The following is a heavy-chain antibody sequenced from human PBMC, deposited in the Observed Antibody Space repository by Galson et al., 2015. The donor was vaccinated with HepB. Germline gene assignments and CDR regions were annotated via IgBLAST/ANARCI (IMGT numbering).Heavy chain of an antibody. D-gene: IGHD3-22*01. Sequence: SETLSLTCTVSGGSVNSGGVYWTWIRQPPGKGLEWIGYIYYSGSTNYNASLRSRVTISLDTSKNQFSLDLTSVTAADTATYYCAREDHYSDTGRYYSVFNYWGQGALVTVSS. CDR2: IYYSGST. CDR3: AREDHYSDTGRYYSVFNY. V-gene: IGHV4-61*08. J-gene: IGHJ4*02. CDR1: GGSVNSGGVY.